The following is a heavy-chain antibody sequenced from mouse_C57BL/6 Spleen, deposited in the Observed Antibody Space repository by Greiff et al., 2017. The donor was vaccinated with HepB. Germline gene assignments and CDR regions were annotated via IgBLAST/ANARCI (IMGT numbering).Heavy chain of an antibody. V-gene: IGHV5-4*01. CDR1: GFTFSSYA. Sequence: EVQLVESGGGLVKPGGSLKLSCAASGFTFSSYAMSWVRQTPEKRLEWVATISDGGSYTYYPDNVKGRFTISRDNAKNNLYLQMSHLKSEDTAMYYCARENWTMITSYWYFDVWGTGTTVTVSS. J-gene: IGHJ1*03. CDR2: ISDGGSYT. D-gene: IGHD2-4*01. CDR3: ARENWTMITSYWYFDV.